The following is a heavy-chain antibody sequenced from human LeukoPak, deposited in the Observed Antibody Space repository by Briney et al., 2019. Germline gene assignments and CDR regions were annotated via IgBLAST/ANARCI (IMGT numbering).Heavy chain of an antibody. D-gene: IGHD2-15*01. CDR2: ISSNGGST. V-gene: IGHV3-64D*09. CDR1: GFTFSSYA. Sequence: PGGSLRLSCSASGFTFSSYAMHWVRQAPGKGLEYVSAISSNGGSTYYADSVKGRFTISRDNSKNTLYLQMSSLRAEDTAVYYCVKQPYCSGGSCYPGDYWGQGTLVTVSS. J-gene: IGHJ4*02. CDR3: VKQPYCSGGSCYPGDY.